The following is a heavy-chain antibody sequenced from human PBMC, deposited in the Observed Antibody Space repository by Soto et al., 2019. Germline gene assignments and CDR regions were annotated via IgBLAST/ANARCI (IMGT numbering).Heavy chain of an antibody. V-gene: IGHV3-11*06. J-gene: IGHJ5*02. Sequence: GGSLRLSCAASGFTFSDYYMSWIRQAPGKGLEWVSYISGSSSYTNYADSVKGRFTISRDNAKNSLYLQMNSLRAEDTAVYYCARDPNIAARSSWFDPWGQGTLVTVSS. CDR1: GFTFSDYY. D-gene: IGHD6-6*01. CDR2: ISGSSSYT. CDR3: ARDPNIAARSSWFDP.